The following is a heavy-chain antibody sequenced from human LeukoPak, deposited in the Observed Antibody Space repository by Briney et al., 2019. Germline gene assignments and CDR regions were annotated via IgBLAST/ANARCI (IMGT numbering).Heavy chain of an antibody. Sequence: SETLSLTXTVSGGSISSYYWSWIRQPPGKGLEWIGYIYYSGSTNYNPSLKSRVTISVDTSKNQFSLKLSSVTAADTAVYYCARDRYSSTSWFDPWGQGTLVTVSS. V-gene: IGHV4-59*01. D-gene: IGHD6-19*01. J-gene: IGHJ5*02. CDR1: GGSISSYY. CDR3: ARDRYSSTSWFDP. CDR2: IYYSGST.